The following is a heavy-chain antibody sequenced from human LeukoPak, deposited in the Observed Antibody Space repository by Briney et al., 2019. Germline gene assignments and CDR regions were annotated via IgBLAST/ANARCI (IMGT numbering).Heavy chain of an antibody. J-gene: IGHJ4*02. Sequence: PSETLSLTCAVYRGSSSGYYWSWIRQPPGMGLEWLGDVNGDGSTSYNPSLQTRVSISGDTSKNQLSLKLTSVSAADTAVYYCASPATGNRDGFDYWSQGTLVSVSS. D-gene: IGHD5-24*01. CDR3: ASPATGNRDGFDY. CDR1: RGSSSGYY. CDR2: VNGDGST. V-gene: IGHV4-34*01.